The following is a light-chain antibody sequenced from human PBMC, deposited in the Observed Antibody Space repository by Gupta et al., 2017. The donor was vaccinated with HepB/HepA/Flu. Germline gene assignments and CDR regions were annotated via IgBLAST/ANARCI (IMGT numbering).Light chain of an antibody. J-gene: IGKJ1*01. CDR1: QSISSW. V-gene: IGKV1-5*03. CDR2: MAS. Sequence: DIQMTQSPSTLSASVGDRVTITCLASQSISSWLAWYQQKPGKAPKFLIYMASKVESGVPSRFSGSGSGTEFTLAINSLQPEDFANYYCQHYNSYSRTFGQGTKVEIK. CDR3: QHYNSYSRT.